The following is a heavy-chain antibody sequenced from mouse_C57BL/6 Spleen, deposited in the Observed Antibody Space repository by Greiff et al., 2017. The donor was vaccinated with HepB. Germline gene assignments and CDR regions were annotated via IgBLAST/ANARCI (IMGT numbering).Heavy chain of an antibody. Sequence: LVESGAELVRPGDSVTLSCKASGYTFTDYEMHWVKQTPVHGLEWIGAIDPETGGTAYNQKFKGKAILTADKSSSTAYMELRSLTSEDSAVYYCIITTVVETFDYWGQGTTRTVSA. CDR3: IITTVVETFDY. CDR1: GYTFTDYE. D-gene: IGHD1-1*01. J-gene: IGHJ2*01. V-gene: IGHV1-15*01. CDR2: IDPETGGT.